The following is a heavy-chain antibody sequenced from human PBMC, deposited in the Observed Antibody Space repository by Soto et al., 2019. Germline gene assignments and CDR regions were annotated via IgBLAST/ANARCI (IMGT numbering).Heavy chain of an antibody. Sequence: GGSLRLSCAASGFTFSSYEMNWVRQAPGKGLEWVSYISSSGSTIYYADSVKGRFTISRDNAKNSLYLQMNSLRAEDTAVYYCARDSLGNDYGDPENLDWGQGTLVTVSS. CDR1: GFTFSSYE. J-gene: IGHJ4*02. V-gene: IGHV3-48*03. D-gene: IGHD4-17*01. CDR2: ISSSGSTI. CDR3: ARDSLGNDYGDPENLD.